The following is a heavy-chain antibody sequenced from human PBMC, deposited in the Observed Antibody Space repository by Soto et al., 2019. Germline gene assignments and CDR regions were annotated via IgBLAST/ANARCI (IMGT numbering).Heavy chain of an antibody. Sequence: QVQLVESGGGVVQPGKSLRLSCAASGFTFSSYGRHWVRQAPGKGLERVAAIWYDGSNEYYADSVKGRFTISIDNSKNTLYLQMNSLRAEDTAVYYCATNDPEWELNGLDVWGQGTTVTVSS. CDR2: IWYDGSNE. CDR3: ATNDPEWELNGLDV. V-gene: IGHV3-33*01. D-gene: IGHD1-26*01. J-gene: IGHJ6*02. CDR1: GFTFSSYG.